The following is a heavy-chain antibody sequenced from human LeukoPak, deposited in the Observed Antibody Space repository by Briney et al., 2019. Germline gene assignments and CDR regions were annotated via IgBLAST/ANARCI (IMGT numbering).Heavy chain of an antibody. CDR2: IDSGGST. D-gene: IGHD4-17*01. J-gene: IGHJ6*01. CDR1: GITVSSHY. Sequence: PGGSLRLSYAASGITVSSHYMTWVRQAPGKGLEWVSVIDSGGSTNSADSVKGRFSVSRDNSKNTLYLQMNSLRVEDTAVYYCARTYGDYDYYYGMDVWGQGTTVTVSS. CDR3: ARTYGDYDYYYGMDV. V-gene: IGHV3-66*01.